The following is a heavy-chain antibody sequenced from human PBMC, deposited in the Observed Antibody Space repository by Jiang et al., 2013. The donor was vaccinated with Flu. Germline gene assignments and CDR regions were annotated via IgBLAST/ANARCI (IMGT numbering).Heavy chain of an antibody. Sequence: GLVKPSETLSLTCTVSGGSISSYYWSWIRQPPGKGLEWIGYIYYSGSTNYNPPLKSRVTISVDTSKNQFSLKLSSVTAADTAVYYCARVSVVTAIGDYFDYWGQGTLVTVSS. V-gene: IGHV4-59*01. D-gene: IGHD2-21*02. J-gene: IGHJ4*02. CDR1: GGSISSYY. CDR2: IYYSGST. CDR3: ARVSVVTAIGDYFDY.